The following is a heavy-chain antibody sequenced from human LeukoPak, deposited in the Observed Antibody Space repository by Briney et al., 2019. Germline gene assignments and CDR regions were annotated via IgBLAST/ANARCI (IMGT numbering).Heavy chain of an antibody. D-gene: IGHD4-17*01. V-gene: IGHV3-21*01. CDR2: ISSSSRHR. CDR1: GFTFSTYS. J-gene: IGHJ1*01. CDR3: VRDFNTVTTAYLQH. Sequence: GGSLRLSCVASGFTFSTYSMNWVRQAPGKGLEWVSSISSSSRHRYYADSVKGRFTISRDDAKNSEYLQMNSLRAEETAVYYCVRDFNTVTTAYLQHWGQGTLVTVSS.